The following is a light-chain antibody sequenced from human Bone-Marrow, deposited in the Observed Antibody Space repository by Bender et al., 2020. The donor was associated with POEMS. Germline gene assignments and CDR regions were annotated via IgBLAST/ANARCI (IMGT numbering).Light chain of an antibody. CDR2: EVY. Sequence: QSALTQPASVSGSPGHSITISCTGTSSDVGGYQYVSWYQQHPGKAPRLIIYEVYVRPSGISDRFSGSKSGNTASLTISGLQADDEADYYCSSYIGSSNRFVFGAGTKVTVL. J-gene: IGLJ1*01. V-gene: IGLV2-14*03. CDR3: SSYIGSSNRFV. CDR1: SSDVGGYQY.